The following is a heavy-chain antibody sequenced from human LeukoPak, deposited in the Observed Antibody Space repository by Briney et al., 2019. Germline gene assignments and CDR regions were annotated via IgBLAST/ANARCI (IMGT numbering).Heavy chain of an antibody. V-gene: IGHV1-46*01. Sequence: ASVKVPCKASGYTFTSYYMHWVRQAPGQGLEWMGIINPSGGSTSYAQKFQGRVTMTRDTSTSTVYMELSSLRSEDTAVYYCARDLTTMVRGGYYYYGMDVWGQGTTVTVSS. CDR1: GYTFTSYY. J-gene: IGHJ6*02. CDR3: ARDLTTMVRGGYYYYGMDV. D-gene: IGHD3-10*01. CDR2: INPSGGST.